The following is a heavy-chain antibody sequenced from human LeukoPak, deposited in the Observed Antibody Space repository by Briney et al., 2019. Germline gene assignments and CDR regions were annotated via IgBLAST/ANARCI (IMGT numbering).Heavy chain of an antibody. D-gene: IGHD7-27*01. J-gene: IGHJ4*02. Sequence: GGSLRLSCAASGFTFSSYTMSWVRQAPGKGLEWVSTITTSDGNTHYADSVKGRFTVSRDNSKNTLFLQMNSLRAEDTAVYYCARDGGLWVSAHWGDSWGRGTLVTVSS. CDR1: GFTFSSYT. CDR2: ITTSDGNT. V-gene: IGHV3-23*01. CDR3: ARDGGLWVSAHWGDS.